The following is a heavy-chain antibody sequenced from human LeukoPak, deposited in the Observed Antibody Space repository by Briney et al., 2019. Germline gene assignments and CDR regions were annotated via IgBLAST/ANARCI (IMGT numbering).Heavy chain of an antibody. CDR3: AKDYLGSSWSFDY. V-gene: IGHV3-30*18. J-gene: IGHJ4*02. CDR2: VSSDGTKV. D-gene: IGHD6-13*01. Sequence: GKSLRLSCLASGFTLRTYAVHWVRQVPGKGLEWVAVVSSDGTKVYYADSVRGRFTISRDSSKSTVYLQMSNLRPEDAAIYYCAKDYLGSSWSFDYWGQGTLVTVSS. CDR1: GFTLRTYA.